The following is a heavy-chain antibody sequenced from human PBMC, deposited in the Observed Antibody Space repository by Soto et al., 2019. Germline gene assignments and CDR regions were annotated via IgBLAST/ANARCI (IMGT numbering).Heavy chain of an antibody. CDR1: GFTFGNYY. J-gene: IGHJ4*02. D-gene: IGHD3-10*01. CDR3: ARPYYYDSGSSYSSFDY. CDR2: ISGSGDST. V-gene: IGHV3-23*01. Sequence: GGSLRLSCAASGFTFGNYYMSWVRQAPGKGLEWVSAISGSGDSTYFADFVKGRFTISRDNSKNTLYLQMNSLRAEDTAVYYCARPYYYDSGSSYSSFDYWGQGTLVTVSS.